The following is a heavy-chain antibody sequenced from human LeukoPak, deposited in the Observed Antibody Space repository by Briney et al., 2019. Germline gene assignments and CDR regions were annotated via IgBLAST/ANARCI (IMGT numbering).Heavy chain of an antibody. CDR1: GFTFSSYS. CDR3: ARGVAAAGTIDY. J-gene: IGHJ4*02. V-gene: IGHV3-21*01. D-gene: IGHD6-13*01. Sequence: GGSLRLTCAASGFTFSSYSMNWVRQAPGKGLEWVSSISSSSSYIYYADSVKGRFTISRDNAKNSLYLQMNSLRAEDTAVYYCARGVAAAGTIDYWGQGTLVTVSS. CDR2: ISSSSSYI.